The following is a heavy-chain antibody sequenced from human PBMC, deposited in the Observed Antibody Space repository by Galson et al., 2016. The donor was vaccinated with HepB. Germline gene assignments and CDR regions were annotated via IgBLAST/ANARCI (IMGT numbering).Heavy chain of an antibody. V-gene: IGHV5-51*01. Sequence: QSGAEVKKPGESLKISCQGSGYTFTTYWIGWVRQKPGKGLEWMGIIYPGDPDTKYNPSFEGQVTISVDKSVSTAYLQWSSLKASDTAMYYCSRHRVSEGMDVWGQGTTVTVSS. CDR3: SRHRVSEGMDV. J-gene: IGHJ6*02. CDR1: GYTFTTYW. CDR2: IYPGDPDT. D-gene: IGHD2/OR15-2a*01.